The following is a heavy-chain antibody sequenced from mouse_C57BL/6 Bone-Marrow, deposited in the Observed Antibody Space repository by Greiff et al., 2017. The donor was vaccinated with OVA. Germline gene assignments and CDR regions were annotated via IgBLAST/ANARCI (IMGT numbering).Heavy chain of an antibody. Sequence: EVQLQESGPVLVKPGASVKMSCKASGYTFTDYYMNWVKQSHGKSLEWIGVINPYNGGTSYNQKFKGKATLTVDKSSSTAYMELNSLTSEDSAVYYCARGPSYGDFDYWGQGTTLTVSS. CDR2: INPYNGGT. V-gene: IGHV1-19*01. CDR1: GYTFTDYY. J-gene: IGHJ2*01. D-gene: IGHD1-1*01. CDR3: ARGPSYGDFDY.